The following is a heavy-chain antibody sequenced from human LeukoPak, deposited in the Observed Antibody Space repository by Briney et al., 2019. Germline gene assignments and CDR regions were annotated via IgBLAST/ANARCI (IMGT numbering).Heavy chain of an antibody. CDR2: IKQDGSEK. CDR3: ARDPRPGSSGYYGPLDY. CDR1: GFTFSSYW. J-gene: IGHJ4*02. Sequence: GGSLRLSCAASGFTFSSYWMSWVRQAPGKGLEWVAHIKQDGSEKYYVDSVKGRFTISRDNAKNSLYLQMNSLRAEDTAVYYCARDPRPGSSGYYGPLDYWGQGTLVTVSS. V-gene: IGHV3-7*01. D-gene: IGHD3-22*01.